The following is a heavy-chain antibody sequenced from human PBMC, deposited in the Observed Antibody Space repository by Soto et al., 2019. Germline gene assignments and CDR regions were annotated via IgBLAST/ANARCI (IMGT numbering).Heavy chain of an antibody. J-gene: IGHJ6*02. CDR2: INPSGGST. CDR3: ARKGYCSGGSCYGGGYYGMDV. D-gene: IGHD2-15*01. V-gene: IGHV1-46*01. Sequence: ASVKVSCKASGYTFTSYYMHWVRQAPGQGLEWMGIINPSGGSTSYAQKFQGRVTMTRDTSTSTVYMELSSLRSEDTAVYYCARKGYCSGGSCYGGGYYGMDVWGQGTTVTVSS. CDR1: GYTFTSYY.